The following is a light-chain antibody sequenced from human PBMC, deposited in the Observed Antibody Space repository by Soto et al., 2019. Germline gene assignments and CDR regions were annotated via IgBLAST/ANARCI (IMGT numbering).Light chain of an antibody. CDR3: QSYDSSLSGWV. CDR2: GNS. Sequence: VLTQPPSVSGAPGQRVTISCTGSSSNIGAHYDVHWYQQLPGTAPKLLIYGNSNRPSGVPDRFSGSKSGTSASLAITGLQAEDEADYYCQSYDSSLSGWVFGGGTKLTVL. CDR1: SSNIGAHYD. J-gene: IGLJ3*02. V-gene: IGLV1-40*01.